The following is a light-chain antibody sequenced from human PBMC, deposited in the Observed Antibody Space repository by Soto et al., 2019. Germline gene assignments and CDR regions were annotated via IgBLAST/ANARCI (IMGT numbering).Light chain of an antibody. CDR3: NSYTTLSNRV. Sequence: QSVLTQPRSVSGSPGQSVTISCTGTNSDVGRYNFVSWYQQLPGKAPKLLIYEVTNRPSGVSNRFSGSKSGNTASLTISGLQAEDEANYYCNSYTTLSNRVFGTGTQLTVL. CDR2: EVT. CDR1: NSDVGRYNF. V-gene: IGLV2-14*01. J-gene: IGLJ1*01.